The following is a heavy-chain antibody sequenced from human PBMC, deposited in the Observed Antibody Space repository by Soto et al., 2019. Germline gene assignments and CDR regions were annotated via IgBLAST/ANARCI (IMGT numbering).Heavy chain of an antibody. D-gene: IGHD6-19*01. CDR1: GGSISGGGYS. CDR2: IYHSGST. J-gene: IGHJ4*02. Sequence: SETLSLTCAVSGGSISGGGYSWSWIRQPPGKGLEWIGYIYHSGSTYYNPSLKSRVTISVDRSKNQFSLKLSSVTAADTAVYYCARAGGLGAVAADYWGQGTLVTVSS. CDR3: ARAGGLGAVAADY. V-gene: IGHV4-30-2*01.